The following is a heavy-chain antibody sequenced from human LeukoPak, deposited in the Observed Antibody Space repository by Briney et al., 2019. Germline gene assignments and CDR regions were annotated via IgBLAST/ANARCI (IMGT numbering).Heavy chain of an antibody. CDR3: ARGRNYWPQWWFDP. CDR1: GGSISTYY. Sequence: SETLSLTCTVSGGSISTYYRSWIRQPPGKGLEWIGYIYYTGSTSYNPSLKSRVTMSLDASKNQFSLELNSVTPADTAVYYCARGRNYWPQWWFDPWGRGTLVSVSS. D-gene: IGHD1-7*01. J-gene: IGHJ5*02. V-gene: IGHV4-59*01. CDR2: IYYTGST.